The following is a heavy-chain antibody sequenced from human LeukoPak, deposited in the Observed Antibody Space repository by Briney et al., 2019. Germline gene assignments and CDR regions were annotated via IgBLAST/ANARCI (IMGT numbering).Heavy chain of an antibody. CDR3: AKHMRATNTYSFFGLDV. J-gene: IGHJ6*02. CDR1: GFTFKDYG. D-gene: IGHD1-26*01. CDR2: INWNGGGT. V-gene: IGHV3-9*01. Sequence: HPGRSLRLSCAATGFTFKDYGMHWVRQPPGKGLEWVSSINWNGGGTDYADSVKGRFTISRDNAKNSLYLKLSSLRPEDTALYYCAKHMRATNTYSFFGLDVWGQGTTVTVSS.